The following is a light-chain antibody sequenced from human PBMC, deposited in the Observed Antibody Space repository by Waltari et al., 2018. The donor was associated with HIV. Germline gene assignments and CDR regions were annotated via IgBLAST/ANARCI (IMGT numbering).Light chain of an antibody. V-gene: IGKV4-1*01. J-gene: IGKJ1*01. CDR2: WAS. CDR3: QQYHSIPWT. Sequence: DIILTQSPDSLDVSLGDRATIHCKSSHGVLSWPQNKNFLAWYQQKPGQPPKLLIYWASTRESGVPARFSGSGSGTDFSLTISSLQAEDVALYYCQQYHSIPWTFGQGTKVEIK. CDR1: HGVLSWPQNKNF.